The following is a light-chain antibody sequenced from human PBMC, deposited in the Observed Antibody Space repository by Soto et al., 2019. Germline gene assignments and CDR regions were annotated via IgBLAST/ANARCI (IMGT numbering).Light chain of an antibody. J-gene: IGKJ1*01. CDR1: QSISNH. CDR2: AAS. V-gene: IGKV1-17*01. Sequence: DIQMTQSPSSLSASLIYIITITCLASQSISNHLNWYQQKPGKGPNLLIYAASSLQSGVSSRFSGSGSGTEFTLTISRLQPDDVATYYCLQYSSHSWTFGQGTKVDIK. CDR3: LQYSSHSWT.